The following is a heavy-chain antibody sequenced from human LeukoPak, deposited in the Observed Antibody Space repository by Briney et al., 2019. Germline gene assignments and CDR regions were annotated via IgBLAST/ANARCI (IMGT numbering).Heavy chain of an antibody. D-gene: IGHD2-8*01. CDR3: AKDRMVYGY. CDR2: ISDSGGRT. Sequence: GGSLRLSCAASGFTFSSSAMSWVRQAPGKGLGWVSAISDSGGRTYYADSVKGRFTISRDNSKNTLYLQMNSLRAEDTAVYYCAKDRMVYGYWGQGTLVTVSS. J-gene: IGHJ4*02. CDR1: GFTFSSSA. V-gene: IGHV3-23*01.